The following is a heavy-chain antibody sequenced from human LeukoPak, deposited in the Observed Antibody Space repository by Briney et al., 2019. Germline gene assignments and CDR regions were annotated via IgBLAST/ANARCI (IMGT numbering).Heavy chain of an antibody. J-gene: IGHJ4*02. CDR2: ILYSGST. CDR3: ARSLRFLEWSHPD. D-gene: IGHD3-3*01. Sequence: SETLSLTCTVSGGSISSYYWSWIRQPPGKGLEWIGYILYSGSTNYNPSLKSRVIISVDTSKNQFSLKLSSVTAADTAVYYCARSLRFLEWSHPDWGQGTPVTVSS. V-gene: IGHV4-59*08. CDR1: GGSISSYY.